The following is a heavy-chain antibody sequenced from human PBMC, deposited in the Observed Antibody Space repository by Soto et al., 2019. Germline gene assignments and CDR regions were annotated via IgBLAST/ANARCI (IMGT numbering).Heavy chain of an antibody. D-gene: IGHD3-22*01. Sequence: PSETLSLTCTVSGGSISSGGYYWSWIRQHPGKGLEWIGYIYYSGSTYYNPSLKSRVTISVDTSKNQFSLKLSSVTAADTAVYYCARSYYYDSSRYTYYYYGMDVWGQGTTVTVSS. CDR1: GGSISSGGYY. V-gene: IGHV4-31*03. J-gene: IGHJ6*02. CDR3: ARSYYYDSSRYTYYYYGMDV. CDR2: IYYSGST.